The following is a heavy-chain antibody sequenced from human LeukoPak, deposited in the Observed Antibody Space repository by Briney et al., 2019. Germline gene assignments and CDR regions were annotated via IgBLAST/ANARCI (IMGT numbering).Heavy chain of an antibody. V-gene: IGHV1-69*13. J-gene: IGHJ6*03. Sequence: ASVKVSCKASGGTFSSYAISWVRQAPGQGLEWMGGIIPIFGTANYAQKFQGRVTITADESTSTAYMELSSLRSEDTAVYYCARDKGIAAARSDYYYYYMDVWGKGTTVTVSS. CDR2: IIPIFGTA. D-gene: IGHD6-13*01. CDR3: ARDKGIAAARSDYYYYYMDV. CDR1: GGTFSSYA.